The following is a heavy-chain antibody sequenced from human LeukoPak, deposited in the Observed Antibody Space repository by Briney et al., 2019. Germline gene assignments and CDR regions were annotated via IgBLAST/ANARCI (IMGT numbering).Heavy chain of an antibody. CDR3: ARAVRVSGGLSPYWYFDL. D-gene: IGHD3-10*01. J-gene: IGHJ2*01. Sequence: SQTLSLTCTVSGGSISSGDYYWSWIRQPPGKGLEWIGYISYSGTAYYNPSLKSRLSISVDTSKNQFSLNLSSVTAADTAVYYCARAVRVSGGLSPYWYFDLWGRGTLVTVSS. CDR2: ISYSGTA. V-gene: IGHV4-30-4*01. CDR1: GGSISSGDYY.